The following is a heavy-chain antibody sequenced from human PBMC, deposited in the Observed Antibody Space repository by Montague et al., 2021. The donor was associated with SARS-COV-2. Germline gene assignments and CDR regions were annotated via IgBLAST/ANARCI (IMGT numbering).Heavy chain of an antibody. J-gene: IGHJ4*02. CDR2: VYYTGKT. CDR1: GATTNTGTHY. Sequence: SETLSLTCNVTGATTNTGTHYWGWIRQPPGKVLEWIGSVYYTGKTYYNPSLKSRVTVSVDTSNNYFSLILTSVTAAGTAVYYCARLRQGEDHFDYWGRGTLVTVSS. V-gene: IGHV4-39*01. D-gene: IGHD3-16*01. CDR3: ARLRQGEDHFDY.